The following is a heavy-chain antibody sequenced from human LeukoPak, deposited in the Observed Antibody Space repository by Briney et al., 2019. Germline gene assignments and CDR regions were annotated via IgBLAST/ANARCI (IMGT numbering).Heavy chain of an antibody. Sequence: ASVKVSCTVSGSTLTKISIDWVRQAPGKGLEWMGSLSPRDGETSHTQKFQGRFNMTADTSTGTAYMEMSSLDSGDTAVYYCATGAMVYDYWGQGTLVIVSS. D-gene: IGHD3-10*01. J-gene: IGHJ4*02. CDR2: LSPRDGET. CDR3: ATGAMVYDY. V-gene: IGHV1-24*01. CDR1: GSTLTKIS.